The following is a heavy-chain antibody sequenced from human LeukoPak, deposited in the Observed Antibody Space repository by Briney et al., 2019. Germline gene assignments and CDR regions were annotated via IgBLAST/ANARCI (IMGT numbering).Heavy chain of an antibody. Sequence: SETLSLTCTVSGGSISSGSYYWTWIRQPAGKGLEWIGHIYTSGSTGYNPSLKSRVSISLDPSKNQFSLRLSSVTAADTAVYYCARVRQTRYFDWLRGEDWFDPWGQGTLVTVSS. CDR1: GGSISSGSYY. D-gene: IGHD3-9*01. J-gene: IGHJ5*02. CDR2: IYTSGST. V-gene: IGHV4-61*09. CDR3: ARVRQTRYFDWLRGEDWFDP.